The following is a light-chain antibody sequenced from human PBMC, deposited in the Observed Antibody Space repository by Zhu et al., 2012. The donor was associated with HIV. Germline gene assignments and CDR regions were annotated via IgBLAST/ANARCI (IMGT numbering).Light chain of an antibody. CDR3: QQYDSSPYT. CDR1: QSVSSTY. J-gene: IGKJ2*01. Sequence: EILLTQSPGTLSLSPGERATLSCRASQSVSSTYLAWYQQKPGLAPRLLIYGASSRATGIPDRFSGSGSGTDFTLTISRLEPEDFAVYYCQQYDSSPYTFGQRTKLEIK. CDR2: GAS. V-gene: IGKV3-20*01.